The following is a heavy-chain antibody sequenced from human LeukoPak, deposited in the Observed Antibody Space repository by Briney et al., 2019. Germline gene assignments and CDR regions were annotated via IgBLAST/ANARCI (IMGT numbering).Heavy chain of an antibody. D-gene: IGHD3-22*01. J-gene: IGHJ5*02. CDR3: ALEGYDSSGYEYNWFDP. Sequence: GGSLRLSCAASGFTVSSNYMSWVRQAPGKGLEWVSVIYSGGSTYYADSVKGRFTISRDNSKNTLYLQMNSLRAEDTAVYYCALEGYDSSGYEYNWFDPWGQGTLATVSS. CDR2: IYSGGST. CDR1: GFTVSSNY. V-gene: IGHV3-53*01.